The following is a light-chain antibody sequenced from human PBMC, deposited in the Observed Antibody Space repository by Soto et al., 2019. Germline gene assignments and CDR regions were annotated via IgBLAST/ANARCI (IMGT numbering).Light chain of an antibody. CDR1: QSVSSNY. V-gene: IGKV3-20*01. J-gene: IGKJ1*01. CDR2: GAS. CDR3: HHYET. Sequence: EIVLTQSPGTLSLSPGGRATLSCRASQSVSSNYFAWYQQKPGQAPRLLMYGASIRAAGVPDRFSGSGAGTEFTLTISRLEAEDVTVYYCHHYETFGQGTKVDIK.